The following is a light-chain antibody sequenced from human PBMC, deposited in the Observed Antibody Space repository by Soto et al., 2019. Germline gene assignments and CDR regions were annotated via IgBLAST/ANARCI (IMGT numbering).Light chain of an antibody. V-gene: IGKV1-39*01. J-gene: IGKJ1*01. Sequence: DIQLTQSPSFLSASVGDRVTITCRASQGISSYLAWYQQKPGKAPKLLIYAASSLQSGVPSRFSGSGSGTDFTLTISSLQPEDFATYYCQQSYSTPPCTFGQGTKVDI. CDR2: AAS. CDR3: QQSYSTPPCT. CDR1: QGISSY.